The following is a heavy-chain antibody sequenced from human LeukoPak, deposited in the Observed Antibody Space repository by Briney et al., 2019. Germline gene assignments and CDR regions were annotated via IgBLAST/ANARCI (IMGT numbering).Heavy chain of an antibody. CDR2: INTNTGNP. D-gene: IGHD6-19*01. CDR3: ARDPVAGVFDY. Sequence: ASVKVSCKASGYTFTSYAMNWVRQAPGQGLEWMGWINTNTGNPTYARGFTGRFVFSLGSSVSTAYLHIRSLKAEDTAVYFCARDPVAGVFDYWGQGTLVTVSS. V-gene: IGHV7-4-1*01. CDR1: GYTFTSYA. J-gene: IGHJ4*02.